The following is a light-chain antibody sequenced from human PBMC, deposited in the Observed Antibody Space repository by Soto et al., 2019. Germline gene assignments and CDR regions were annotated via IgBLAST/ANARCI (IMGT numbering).Light chain of an antibody. CDR3: HQYGLSPMVT. CDR1: QSVSGN. V-gene: IGKV3-20*01. Sequence: EIVMTQSPVTLSVSPGERATLSCRPSQSVSGNLAWYQQKPGQAPRLLIYGASNRANGIPERFSGSGSGTDFTLTIRRLEPEDFALYYCHQYGLSPMVTFGPGTKVDIK. CDR2: GAS. J-gene: IGKJ3*01.